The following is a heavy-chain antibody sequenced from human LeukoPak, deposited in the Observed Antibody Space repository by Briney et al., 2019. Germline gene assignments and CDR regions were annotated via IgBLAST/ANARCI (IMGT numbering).Heavy chain of an antibody. CDR3: ARISHDAFDI. CDR1: GFTFSSYE. CDR2: ISSSGSTI. V-gene: IGHV3-48*03. J-gene: IGHJ3*02. Sequence: GGSLRLSCAASGFTFSSYEMNWVRQAPGKGLEWVSYISSSGSTIYYADSVKGRFTISRDNAKNSLYLQMNSLRDEDTAFYYCARISHDAFDIWGPGTLVTVSS.